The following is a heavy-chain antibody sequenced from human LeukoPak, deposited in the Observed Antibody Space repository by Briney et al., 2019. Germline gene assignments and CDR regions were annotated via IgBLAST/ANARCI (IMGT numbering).Heavy chain of an antibody. Sequence: NPSETLSLTCAVYGGSFSGYYWSWIRQPPGKGLEWIGEINYSGSANYNPSLKSRVTISVDTSKNQFSLKLSSVTAADTAVYYCARGPPLGPFDYWGQGTLVTVSS. D-gene: IGHD7-27*01. V-gene: IGHV4-34*01. CDR2: INYSGSA. CDR3: ARGPPLGPFDY. CDR1: GGSFSGYY. J-gene: IGHJ4*02.